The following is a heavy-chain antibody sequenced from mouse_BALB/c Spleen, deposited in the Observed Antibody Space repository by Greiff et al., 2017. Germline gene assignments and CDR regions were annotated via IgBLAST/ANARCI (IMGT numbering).Heavy chain of an antibody. CDR3: ARVVRRPRYFDY. CDR1: GYSFTSYW. Sequence: VQLQQSGPQLVRPGASVKISCKASGYSFTSYWMHWVKQRPGQGLEWIGMIDPSDSETRLNQKFKDKATLTVDKSSSTAYMQLSSPTSEDSAVYYCARVVRRPRYFDYWGQGTTLTVSS. CDR2: IDPSDSET. V-gene: IGHV1S127*01. D-gene: IGHD2-14*01. J-gene: IGHJ2*01.